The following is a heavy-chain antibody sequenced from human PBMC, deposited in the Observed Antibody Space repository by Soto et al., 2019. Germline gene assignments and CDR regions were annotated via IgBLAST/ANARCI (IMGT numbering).Heavy chain of an antibody. CDR2: INPNSGGT. J-gene: IGHJ3*02. CDR1: GYTFTSYG. Sequence: ASVKVSCKASGYTFTSYGISWVRQAPGQGLEWMGWINPNSGGTNYAQKFQGWVTMTRDTSISTAYMELSRLRSDDTAVYYCARGYYYDSSGYSLSPNAFDIWGQGTMVTVS. D-gene: IGHD3-22*01. CDR3: ARGYYYDSSGYSLSPNAFDI. V-gene: IGHV1-2*04.